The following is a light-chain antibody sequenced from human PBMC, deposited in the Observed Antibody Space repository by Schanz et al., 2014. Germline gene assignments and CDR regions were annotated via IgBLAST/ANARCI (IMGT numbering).Light chain of an antibody. CDR1: SSDVGGYNY. V-gene: IGLV2-8*01. CDR2: EVS. CDR3: NSYAGINNFVI. Sequence: QSALTQPPSASGSPGQSVTISCTGTSSDVGGYNYVSWYQQHPGKAPKLMISEVSKRPSGVPDRFSGSKSGNTASLTVSGLQAEDEADYYCNSYAGINNFVIFGGGTKVTVL. J-gene: IGLJ2*01.